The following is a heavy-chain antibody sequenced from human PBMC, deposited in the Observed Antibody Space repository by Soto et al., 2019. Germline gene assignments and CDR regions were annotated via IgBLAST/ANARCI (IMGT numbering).Heavy chain of an antibody. CDR3: ARDHSMIVVVLTHADDPFDI. D-gene: IGHD3-22*01. Sequence: ASVKVSCKASGYTFTSYGISWVRQAPGQGLEWMGWISAYNGNTNYAQKLQGRVTMTTDTSTSTAYMELRSLRSDDTAVDDSARDHSMIVVVLTHADDPFDIWGQGTMVTVS. CDR1: GYTFTSYG. J-gene: IGHJ3*02. V-gene: IGHV1-18*04. CDR2: ISAYNGNT.